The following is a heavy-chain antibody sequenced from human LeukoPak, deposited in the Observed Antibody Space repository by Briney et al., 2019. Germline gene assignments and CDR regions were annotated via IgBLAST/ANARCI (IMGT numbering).Heavy chain of an antibody. CDR3: ALKDYGDYEGLDY. V-gene: IGHV1-2*02. J-gene: IGHJ4*02. CDR2: INPNSGGT. Sequence: ASVKVSCKASGYTFTGYYMHCVRHAPGQGLEWMRWINPNSGGTNYAQKFQGRVTMTRDTSISTAYMELSRLRSDDTAVYYCALKDYGDYEGLDYWGQGTLVTVSS. D-gene: IGHD4-17*01. CDR1: GYTFTGYY.